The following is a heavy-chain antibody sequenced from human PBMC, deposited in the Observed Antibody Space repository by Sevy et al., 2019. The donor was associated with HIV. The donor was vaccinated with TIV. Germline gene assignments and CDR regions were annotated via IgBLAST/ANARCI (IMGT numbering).Heavy chain of an antibody. CDR3: ARDSCSGGSCYYYYYYYGMDV. Sequence: GSLRLSCAASGFTFSSYSMNWVRQAPGKGLEWVSYISSSSSTIYYADSVKGRFTISRDNAKNSLYLQMNSLRAEDTAVYYCARDSCSGGSCYYYYYYYGMDVWGQGTTVTVSS. CDR1: GFTFSSYS. J-gene: IGHJ6*02. V-gene: IGHV3-48*01. D-gene: IGHD2-15*01. CDR2: ISSSSSTI.